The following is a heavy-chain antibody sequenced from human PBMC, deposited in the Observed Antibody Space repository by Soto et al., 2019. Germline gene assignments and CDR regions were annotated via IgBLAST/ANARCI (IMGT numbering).Heavy chain of an antibody. V-gene: IGHV4-61*01. CDR1: GGSVSSGSYY. Sequence: SETLSLTCTVSGGSVSSGSYYWSWIRQPPGKGLEWIGYIYYSGSTNYNPSLKSRVTISVDTSKNQFSLKLSSVTAADTAVYYCAGARYYGSGSPVWGQGTMVTVSS. D-gene: IGHD3-10*01. J-gene: IGHJ3*01. CDR3: AGARYYGSGSPV. CDR2: IYYSGST.